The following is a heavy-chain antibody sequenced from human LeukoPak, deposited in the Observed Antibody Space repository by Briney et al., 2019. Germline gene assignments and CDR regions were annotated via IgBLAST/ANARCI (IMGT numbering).Heavy chain of an antibody. CDR1: GGSFSGYY. CDR2: IYYSGST. Sequence: SETLSLTCAVYGGSFSGYYWGWIRQPPGKGLEWIGSIYYSGSTYYNPSLKSRVTISVDTSKNQLSLKLSSVTAADTAVYYCARTSKGDYESFYPWGFDPWGQGTLVTVSS. J-gene: IGHJ5*02. D-gene: IGHD4-17*01. V-gene: IGHV4-34*01. CDR3: ARTSKGDYESFYPWGFDP.